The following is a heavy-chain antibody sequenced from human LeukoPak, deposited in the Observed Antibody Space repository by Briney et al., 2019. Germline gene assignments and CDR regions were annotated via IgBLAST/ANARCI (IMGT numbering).Heavy chain of an antibody. J-gene: IGHJ6*02. CDR1: GFTFDDYA. CDR2: ISWNSGSI. V-gene: IGHV3-9*01. Sequence: GRSLRLSCAASGFTFDDYAMHWVRQAPGKGLEWVSGISWNSGSIGYADSVKGRFTISRDNAKNSLYLQMNSLRAEDTALYYCAKGRCSNYRPNGMDVWGQGTTVTVSS. CDR3: AKGRCSNYRPNGMDV. D-gene: IGHD4-4*01.